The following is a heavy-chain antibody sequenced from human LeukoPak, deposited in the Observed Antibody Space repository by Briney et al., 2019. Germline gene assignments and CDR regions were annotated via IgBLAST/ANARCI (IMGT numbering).Heavy chain of an antibody. Sequence: GGSLRLSCSASGFTFSSYAMHWVRQAPGKGLEYVSSITTNGGNTYYADSVKGRFTISRDNSRNTLYLQMSSLRPEDTAVYYCVTNMLQDTSGYYYAYFDYWGQGTLVTVSS. CDR3: VTNMLQDTSGYYYAYFDY. V-gene: IGHV3-64D*06. CDR1: GFTFSSYA. J-gene: IGHJ4*02. CDR2: ITTNGGNT. D-gene: IGHD3-22*01.